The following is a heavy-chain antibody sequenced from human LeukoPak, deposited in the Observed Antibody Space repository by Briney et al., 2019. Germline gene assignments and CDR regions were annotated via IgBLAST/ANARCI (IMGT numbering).Heavy chain of an antibody. CDR1: GYSFTSYW. CDR2: IYPGDSDT. CDR3: ARHGGPILEVFGGAFDY. V-gene: IGHV5-51*01. Sequence: GESLKISCKGSGYSFTSYWIGWVRQMPGKGLEWMGIIYPGDSDTRYSPSFQGQVSISADKSIGTAYLQWSSLKASDTAIYYCARHGGPILEVFGGAFDYWGQGTLVTVPS. J-gene: IGHJ4*02. D-gene: IGHD2-15*01.